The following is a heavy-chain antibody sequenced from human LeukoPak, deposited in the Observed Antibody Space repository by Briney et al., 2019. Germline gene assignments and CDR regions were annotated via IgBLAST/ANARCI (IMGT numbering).Heavy chain of an antibody. CDR1: GFTFSSYW. J-gene: IGHJ3*01. CDR2: ISSSSSYI. V-gene: IGHV3-21*01. Sequence: GGSLRLSCAASGFTFSSYWMSWVRQAPGKGLEWVSSISSSSSYIYYADSVKGRFTISRDKAKNSLYLQMNSLRAEDTAVYYCARDLGDFWSGYHRWGQGTMVTVSS. D-gene: IGHD3-3*01. CDR3: ARDLGDFWSGYHR.